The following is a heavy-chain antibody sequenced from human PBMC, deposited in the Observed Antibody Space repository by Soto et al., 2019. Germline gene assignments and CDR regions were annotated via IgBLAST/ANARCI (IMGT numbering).Heavy chain of an antibody. CDR2: IWYDGSNK. Sequence: GGSLRLSCAASGFTFSSYGMHWVRQAPGKGLEWVAVIWYDGSNKYYADSVKGRFTISRDNSKNTLYLQMNSLRAEDTAVYYCARGMVRGAETRSYYYYGMDVWGQGTTVTVSS. CDR1: GFTFSSYG. CDR3: ARGMVRGAETRSYYYYGMDV. D-gene: IGHD3-10*01. V-gene: IGHV3-33*01. J-gene: IGHJ6*02.